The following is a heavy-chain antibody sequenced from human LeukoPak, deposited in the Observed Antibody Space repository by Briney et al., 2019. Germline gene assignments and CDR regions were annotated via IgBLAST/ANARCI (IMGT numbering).Heavy chain of an antibody. CDR3: GKDDSTLGQSVNHYFDY. CDR1: GFIFSTYG. J-gene: IGHJ4*02. D-gene: IGHD3-16*01. Sequence: PAGGSLRLSCAASGFIFSTYGMHWVRQAPGEGLEWVAVIAPGGGGEHYVDSVKGRFTITRDNSKDTLYLQMNSLRAEDTAVYFCGKDDSTLGQSVNHYFDYWGQGTLVTVSS. CDR2: IAPGGGGE. V-gene: IGHV3-30*18.